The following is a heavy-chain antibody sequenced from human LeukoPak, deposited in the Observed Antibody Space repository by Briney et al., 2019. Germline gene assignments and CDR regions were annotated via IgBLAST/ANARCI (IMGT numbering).Heavy chain of an antibody. J-gene: IGHJ4*02. CDR3: ARDQGDYGLDY. Sequence: PGRSLRLSCAASGFTFDDCAMHWVRQAPGKGLEWVSGISWSSGSIVYADSVKGRFTISRDNAKNSLYLQMNSLRAEDTAVYYCARDQGDYGLDYWGQGTLVTVSS. CDR2: ISWSSGSI. D-gene: IGHD4-17*01. CDR1: GFTFDDCA. V-gene: IGHV3-9*01.